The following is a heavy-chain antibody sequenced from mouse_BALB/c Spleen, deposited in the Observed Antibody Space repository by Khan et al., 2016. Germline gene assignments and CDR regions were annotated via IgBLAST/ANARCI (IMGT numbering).Heavy chain of an antibody. Sequence: VQLQESGAELARHGASVKMSCKASGYTFTSYTMHWVKQRPGQGLEWIGYINPSSGYTNYNQKFKDKATLTADKSSSTAYMQLSSLTSEDSAVXYCAIYYDYFDYWGQGTTLTVSS. CDR3: AIYYDYFDY. CDR2: INPSSGYT. CDR1: GYTFTSYT. V-gene: IGHV1-4*01. J-gene: IGHJ2*01. D-gene: IGHD2-4*01.